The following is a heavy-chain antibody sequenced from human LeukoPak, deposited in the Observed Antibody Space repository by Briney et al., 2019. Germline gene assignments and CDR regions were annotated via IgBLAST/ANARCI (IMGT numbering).Heavy chain of an antibody. V-gene: IGHV3-74*01. CDR2: INSDGSST. D-gene: IGHD2-2*01. Sequence: GGSLRLSCAASGFTFSNHWVHWVRHAAGKGLVWVSRINSDGSSTSYADSVKGRFTISRDNAKNTLYLQMNSLRAEDTAVYYYARDGYCSSTSCYYFDYWGQGTLVTVSS. CDR1: GFTFSNHW. CDR3: ARDGYCSSTSCYYFDY. J-gene: IGHJ4*02.